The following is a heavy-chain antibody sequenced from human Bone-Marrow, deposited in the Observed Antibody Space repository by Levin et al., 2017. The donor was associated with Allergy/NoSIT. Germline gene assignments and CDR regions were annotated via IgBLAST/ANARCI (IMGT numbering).Heavy chain of an antibody. CDR2: IDTADDT. Sequence: GGSLRLSCAASGFTFSSYDMHWVRQATGKGLEWVSSIDTADDTYYTGSVKGRFTISRENAKTSLYLQMNSLRAGDTAVYYCARAAPATRSGKDAFDIWGQGTVVTVSS. J-gene: IGHJ3*02. CDR1: GFTFSSYD. V-gene: IGHV3-13*01. CDR3: ARAAPATRSGKDAFDI. D-gene: IGHD6-6*01.